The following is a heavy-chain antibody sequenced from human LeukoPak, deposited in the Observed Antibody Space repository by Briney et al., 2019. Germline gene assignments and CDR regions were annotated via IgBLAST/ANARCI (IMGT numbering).Heavy chain of an antibody. Sequence: SETLSLTCTVSGGSISSSSYYWGWIRQPPGKGLEWIGEIYHSGSTNYNPSLKSRVTISVDKSKNQFSLKLSSVTAADTAVYYCARANTPDILSGYWNYFDYWGQGTLVTVSS. D-gene: IGHD3-9*01. CDR2: IYHSGST. CDR3: ARANTPDILSGYWNYFDY. J-gene: IGHJ4*02. CDR1: GGSISSSSYY. V-gene: IGHV4-39*07.